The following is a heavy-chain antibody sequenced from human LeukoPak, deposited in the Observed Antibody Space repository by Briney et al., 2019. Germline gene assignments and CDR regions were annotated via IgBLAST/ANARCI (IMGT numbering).Heavy chain of an antibody. CDR1: GYSFTSYW. CDR3: ARRCSSNSCPFDY. CDR2: IDPSDSYT. Sequence: GESLKISCKGSGYSFTSYWISWVRQMPGKGLEWMGRIDPSDSYTNYSPSFQGHVTISADKSISTVYLQWSSLKASDTAMYYCARRCSSNSCPFDYWGQGTLVTVSS. V-gene: IGHV5-10-1*01. D-gene: IGHD2-2*01. J-gene: IGHJ4*02.